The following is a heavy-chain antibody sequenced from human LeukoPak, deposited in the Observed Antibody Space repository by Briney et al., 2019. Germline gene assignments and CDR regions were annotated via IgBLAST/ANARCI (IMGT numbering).Heavy chain of an antibody. J-gene: IGHJ4*02. Sequence: VGSLRLSCAASGFTFSSYAMSWVRQAPGKGLEWVSAISGSGGSTYYADSVKGRFTISRDNSKNTLYLQMNSLRAEDTAVYYCARAVDYYDSSGYYLKGPLDYWGQGTLVTVSS. D-gene: IGHD3-22*01. CDR2: ISGSGGST. CDR3: ARAVDYYDSSGYYLKGPLDY. CDR1: GFTFSSYA. V-gene: IGHV3-23*01.